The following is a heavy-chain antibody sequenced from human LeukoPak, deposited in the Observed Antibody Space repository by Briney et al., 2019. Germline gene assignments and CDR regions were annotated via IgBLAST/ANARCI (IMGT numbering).Heavy chain of an antibody. J-gene: IGHJ4*02. D-gene: IGHD1-1*01. V-gene: IGHV3-53*05. CDR2: IYSGGNT. CDR3: VRDYNWGFDY. CDR1: GFSVSSNY. Sequence: GGSLRLSCAASGFSVSSNYMSWVRQTPGKGLECVSLIYSGGNTYYADSVKGRFTISRDNSKNNVYLQMYSLRVEDTSIYYCVRDYNWGFDYWGQGTVVTVSS.